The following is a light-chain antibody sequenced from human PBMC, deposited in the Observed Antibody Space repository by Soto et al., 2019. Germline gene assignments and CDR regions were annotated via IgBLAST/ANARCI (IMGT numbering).Light chain of an antibody. V-gene: IGKV2-28*01. CDR1: QSLLHSNGYNY. Sequence: DIVMTQSPLSLPVTPGEPASMSCRSSQSLLHSNGYNYLDWYLQKPGQSPQLLNYLGSNRASGVPDRFSGSGSGTDFTLKISRVAAEDVGVYYCMQALQPPPLFTFGPGTKVDIK. CDR3: MQALQPPPLFT. CDR2: LGS. J-gene: IGKJ3*01.